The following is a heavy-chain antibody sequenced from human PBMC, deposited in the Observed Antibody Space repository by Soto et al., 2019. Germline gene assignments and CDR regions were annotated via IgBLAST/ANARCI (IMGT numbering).Heavy chain of an antibody. J-gene: IGHJ4*02. CDR2: IKSKTDGGTT. CDR1: GFTFDKVW. V-gene: IGHV3-15*07. CDR3: TTGRYDLHY. Sequence: EVQLVESGGGLVKPGGSLRLSCAVSGFTFDKVWMNWVRQAPGKGLEWVGRIKSKTDGGTTDYAAPVKGRFTISRDDSKNMLYLQMNSLKTEDTGMYFCTTGRYDLHYWGQGTLVTVSS. D-gene: IGHD3-3*01.